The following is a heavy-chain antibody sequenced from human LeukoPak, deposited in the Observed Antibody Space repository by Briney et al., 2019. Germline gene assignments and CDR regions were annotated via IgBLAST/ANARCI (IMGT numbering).Heavy chain of an antibody. V-gene: IGHV1-18*01. CDR2: ISAYNGNT. CDR1: GYTFTSYG. Sequence: ASVKVSCKASGYTFTSYGISWVRQAPGQGREWMGWISAYNGNTNYAQKMQGRVTMTTDTSTSTAYMELRSLRSDDTAVYYCARVRIAVAGTSGQADYWGQGTLVTVSS. D-gene: IGHD6-19*01. CDR3: ARVRIAVAGTSGQADY. J-gene: IGHJ4*02.